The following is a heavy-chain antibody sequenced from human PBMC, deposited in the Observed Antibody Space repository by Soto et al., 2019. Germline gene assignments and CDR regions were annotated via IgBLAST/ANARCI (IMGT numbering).Heavy chain of an antibody. CDR3: ARGKWGICGTIDRFDY. CDR1: GYTFISYD. Sequence: QVQLVQSGAEVKKPGASVKVSCKASGYTFISYDINWVRQATGQGLEWMGWMNPNSGNTGYAPKFQGRVTITRDSSISTAYMEVSSLKSEDTAGYYCARGKWGICGTIDRFDYLGQGTLVAVSS. CDR2: MNPNSGNT. J-gene: IGHJ4*02. V-gene: IGHV1-8*01. D-gene: IGHD1-20*01.